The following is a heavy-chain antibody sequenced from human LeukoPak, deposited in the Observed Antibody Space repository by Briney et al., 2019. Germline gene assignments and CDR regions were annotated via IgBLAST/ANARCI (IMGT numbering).Heavy chain of an antibody. CDR1: GFLFDDFG. CDR3: ARVASNYDFDY. V-gene: IGHV3-20*04. CDR2: INWNGGST. J-gene: IGHJ4*02. D-gene: IGHD4-11*01. Sequence: GDSLRLSCAASGFLFDDFGLSWDRQAPGKGLEWVTRINWNGGSTTYADSVKGRFTISRDTAESFVYLQMDSLRGEDTALYYCARVASNYDFDYWGQGTLVTVSS.